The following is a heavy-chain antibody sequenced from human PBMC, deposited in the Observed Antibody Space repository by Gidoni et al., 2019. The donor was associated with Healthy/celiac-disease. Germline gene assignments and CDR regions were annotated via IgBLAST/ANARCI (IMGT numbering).Heavy chain of an antibody. Sequence: QVQLVESGGGVVQPGRSLRLSCAASGFTFSSYGMHWVRQAPGKGLEWVAVIWYDGSNKYYADSVKGRFTISRDNSKNTLYLQMNSLRAEDTAVYYCASELTIFGGFDAFDIWGQGTMVTVSS. CDR1: GFTFSSYG. CDR3: ASELTIFGGFDAFDI. CDR2: IWYDGSNK. J-gene: IGHJ3*02. V-gene: IGHV3-33*01. D-gene: IGHD3-3*01.